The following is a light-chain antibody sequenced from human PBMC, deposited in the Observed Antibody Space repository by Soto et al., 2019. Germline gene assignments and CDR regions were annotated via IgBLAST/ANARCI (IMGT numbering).Light chain of an antibody. CDR2: EVT. J-gene: IGLJ1*01. Sequence: QSVLTQPASVSGSPGQSITISCTGTSDDVGGYNYVSWYQQHSGKAPKLIIYEVTNRPSGVSNRFSASKSGDTASLTISGLQAGDEADYYCCSYSTSNTHNYVFGTGTKVTVL. CDR1: SDDVGGYNY. V-gene: IGLV2-14*03. CDR3: CSYSTSNTHNYV.